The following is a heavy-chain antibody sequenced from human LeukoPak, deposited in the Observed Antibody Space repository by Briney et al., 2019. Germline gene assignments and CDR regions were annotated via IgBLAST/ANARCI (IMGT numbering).Heavy chain of an antibody. V-gene: IGHV4-59*01. CDR1: GGSISSYY. J-gene: IGHJ3*02. CDR3: ARGYGGNSEDAFDI. Sequence: PSETLSLTCTVSGGSISSYYWSWIRQPPGKGLEWIGYIYYSGSTNYNPSLKSRVTISVDTSKNQFSLKLSSVTAADTAVYYCARGYGGNSEDAFDIWGQGTMVTDSS. D-gene: IGHD4-23*01. CDR2: IYYSGST.